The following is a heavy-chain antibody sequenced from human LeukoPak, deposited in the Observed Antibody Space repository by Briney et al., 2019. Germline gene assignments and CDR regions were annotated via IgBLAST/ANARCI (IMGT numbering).Heavy chain of an antibody. Sequence: GASVKVSCKASGYTFTGYYMHWVRQAPGQGLEWMGRINPNSGGTNYAQKFQGRVTMTRDTSTSTVYMELSSLRSEDTAVYYCAGGRGYSSSWYDDCDYWGQGTLVTVSS. J-gene: IGHJ4*02. D-gene: IGHD6-13*01. CDR1: GYTFTGYY. V-gene: IGHV1-2*06. CDR3: AGGRGYSSSWYDDCDY. CDR2: INPNSGGT.